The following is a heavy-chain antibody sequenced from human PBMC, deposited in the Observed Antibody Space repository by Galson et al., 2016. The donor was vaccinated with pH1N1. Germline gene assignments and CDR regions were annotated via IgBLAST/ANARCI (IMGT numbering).Heavy chain of an antibody. Sequence: SLRLSCAASGFTFIDYWMHWVRQAPGKGLVWVSHINIDGSTTVYADSVKGRFTISRDNARNTLFLQMNSLRAEDTGVYYCARPRATALAYGFDPWGQGTLVTVSS. CDR2: INIDGSTT. CDR3: ARPRATALAYGFDP. CDR1: GFTFIDYW. J-gene: IGHJ5*02. V-gene: IGHV3-74*01. D-gene: IGHD2-21*02.